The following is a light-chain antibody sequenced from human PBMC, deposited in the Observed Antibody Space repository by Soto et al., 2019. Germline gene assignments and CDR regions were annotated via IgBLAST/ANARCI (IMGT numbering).Light chain of an antibody. CDR3: QKYNDVPFT. CDR1: QGFSNY. CDR2: ATS. Sequence: DIQMTQSPSSLSASVGDRVTITCRASQGFSNYLAWYQQKPGKVPMLLIYATSTLQSGVPSRFSGSGSGTDFTLTISSLQPEDVATYYCQKYNDVPFTFCPGTKVDIK. J-gene: IGKJ3*01. V-gene: IGKV1-27*01.